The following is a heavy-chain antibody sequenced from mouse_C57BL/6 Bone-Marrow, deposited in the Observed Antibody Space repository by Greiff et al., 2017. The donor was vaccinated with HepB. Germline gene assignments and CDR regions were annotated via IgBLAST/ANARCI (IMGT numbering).Heavy chain of an antibody. Sequence: VKLMESGAELVRPGTSVKVSCKASGYAFTNYLIEWVKQRPGQGLEWIGVINPGSGGTNYNEKFKGKATLTADKSSSTAYMQLSSLTSEDSAVYFCAREDYYGSLDYWGQGTTLTVSS. J-gene: IGHJ2*01. CDR3: AREDYYGSLDY. D-gene: IGHD1-1*01. CDR2: INPGSGGT. V-gene: IGHV1-54*01. CDR1: GYAFTNYL.